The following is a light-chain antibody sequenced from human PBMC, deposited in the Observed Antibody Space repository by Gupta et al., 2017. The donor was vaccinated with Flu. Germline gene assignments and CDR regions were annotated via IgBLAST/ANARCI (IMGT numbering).Light chain of an antibody. J-gene: IGLJ3*02. CDR3: QSYDSSLSGSV. CDR2: GNS. CDR1: SSNIGAGYD. V-gene: IGLV1-40*01. Sequence: SVLTQPPSVSGAPGQRVTISCPGRSSNIGAGYDVHWYQQLPGTAPKLLRYGNSNRPSGVPDRFSGSKSGTSASLAITGLQAEDEADYYCQSYDSSLSGSVFGGGTKLTVL.